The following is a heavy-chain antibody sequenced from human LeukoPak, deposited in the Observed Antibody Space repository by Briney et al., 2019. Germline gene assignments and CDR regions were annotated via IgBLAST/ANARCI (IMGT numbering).Heavy chain of an antibody. J-gene: IGHJ6*02. V-gene: IGHV1-8*02. CDR1: GYTFTSYD. CDR3: ARVSLRYFDWLPSYYYYYGMDV. D-gene: IGHD3-9*01. Sequence: GASVKVSCKASGYTFTSYDINWVRQATGQGLEWLGWMNPNSGNTGYAQKFQGRVTMTRNTSISTAYMELSSLRSEDTAVYYCARVSLRYFDWLPSYYYYYGMDVWGQGTTVTVSS. CDR2: MNPNSGNT.